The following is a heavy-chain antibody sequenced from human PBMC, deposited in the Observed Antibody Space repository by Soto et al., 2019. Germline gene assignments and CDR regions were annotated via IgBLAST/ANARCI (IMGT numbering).Heavy chain of an antibody. CDR1: GYSFTNYW. J-gene: IGHJ4*02. CDR3: AGREANGYKLVPGYLDF. CDR2: IFPADSDA. D-gene: IGHD5-12*01. Sequence: PGESLKISCKASGYSFTNYWIAWVRQTPGKGLEWMGIIFPADSDAKYSPSFQGQVTISADKSITTAYLQWGSLKASDTAIYYCAGREANGYKLVPGYLDFWGQGTLVTVSS. V-gene: IGHV5-51*01.